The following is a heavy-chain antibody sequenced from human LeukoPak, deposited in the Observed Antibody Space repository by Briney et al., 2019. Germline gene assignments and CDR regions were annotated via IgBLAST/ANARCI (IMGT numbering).Heavy chain of an antibody. D-gene: IGHD2-15*01. V-gene: IGHV4-34*01. Sequence: SETLSLTCAVYGGAFSGYYWSWIRQPPEKGLDWIGEITRTGRINYNPALKGRVTMSLDTSKNQFSLELSSMTAADTAVYYCAREDYYYGMDVWGQGTTVTVSS. J-gene: IGHJ6*02. CDR3: AREDYYYGMDV. CDR2: ITRTGRI. CDR1: GGAFSGYY.